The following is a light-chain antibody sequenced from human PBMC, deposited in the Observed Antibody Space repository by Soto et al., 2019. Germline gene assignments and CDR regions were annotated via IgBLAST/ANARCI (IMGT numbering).Light chain of an antibody. CDR2: DAS. J-gene: IGKJ4*01. CDR3: QQRSDWPLT. CDR1: QSVGNN. V-gene: IGKV3-11*01. Sequence: EIVLTQSPATLSLSPGERATLSCRASQSVGNNLAWYQQKPGLAPRLLMYDASSRATGIPARFSGSGSGTDFTLTISSLEPEDFAFYYCQQRSDWPLTFGGGTKVEIK.